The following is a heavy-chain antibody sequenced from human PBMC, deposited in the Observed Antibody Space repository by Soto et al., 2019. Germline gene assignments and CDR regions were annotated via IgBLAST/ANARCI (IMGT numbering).Heavy chain of an antibody. J-gene: IGHJ6*02. CDR2: IIPIFSTA. V-gene: IGHV1-69*12. Sequence: QVQLVQSGAEVKKPGSSVKVSCKASGGTFTTSAISWVRQAPGQGLEWMGGIIPIFSTADYAQKFQGRVTITAEESTTTAHMEPSSLRSEDTAVYYCARDRPRENYGGNYYYAMDVWGQGTTVTVSS. CDR1: GGTFTTSA. CDR3: ARDRPRENYGGNYYYAMDV. D-gene: IGHD4-17*01.